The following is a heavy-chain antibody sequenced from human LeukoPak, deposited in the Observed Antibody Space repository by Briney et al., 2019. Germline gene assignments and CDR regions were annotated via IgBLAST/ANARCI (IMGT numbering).Heavy chain of an antibody. CDR2: IKEDGGVK. V-gene: IGHV3-7*01. D-gene: IGHD6-6*01. J-gene: IGHJ4*02. CDR1: GFTFSNYW. CDR3: ARIGYSSSSTDY. Sequence: GGSLRLSCAASGFTFSNYWMSWVRQAPGKGLEWVANIKEDGGVKYYVDFVKGRFTISGDNAKNSVYLQMNSLGAEDTAVYYCARIGYSSSSTDYWGQGTLVIVSS.